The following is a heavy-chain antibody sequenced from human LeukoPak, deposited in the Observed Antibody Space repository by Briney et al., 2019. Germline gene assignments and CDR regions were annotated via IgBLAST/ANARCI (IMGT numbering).Heavy chain of an antibody. CDR1: GFTFSDFW. J-gene: IGHJ4*02. D-gene: IGHD3-9*01. CDR3: ARTVRYFDWSPHYFDY. Sequence: GGSLRLSCAASGFTFSDFWMNWVRQAPGKGLEWVASIKQDGSEKYYVDSVKGRFSISRDNAKNSLYLQMNSLRAEDTAVYYCARTVRYFDWSPHYFDYWGQGTLVTVSS. CDR2: IKQDGSEK. V-gene: IGHV3-7*01.